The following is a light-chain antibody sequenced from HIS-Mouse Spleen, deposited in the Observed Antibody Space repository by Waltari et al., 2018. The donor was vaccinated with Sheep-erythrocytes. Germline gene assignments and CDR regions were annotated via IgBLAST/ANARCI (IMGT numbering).Light chain of an antibody. V-gene: IGKV4-1*01. J-gene: IGKJ4*01. CDR2: WAS. Sequence: DIVMTQSPDSLAVSLGERATINCKSSQSVLYSSNNKNYLAWYQQKPGQPPKLLIYWASTRESXVPDRFXXXGXGTDFTLTISSLQAEDVAVXYCQQYYSTXLTFXGGTXVEIK. CDR1: QSVLYSSNNKNY. CDR3: QQYYSTXLT.